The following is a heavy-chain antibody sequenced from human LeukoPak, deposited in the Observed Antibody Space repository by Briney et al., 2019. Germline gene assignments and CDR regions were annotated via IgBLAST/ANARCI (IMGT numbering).Heavy chain of an antibody. V-gene: IGHV1-18*01. J-gene: IGHJ6*02. Sequence: ASVKVSCKASGYTFTSYGISWVRQAPGQGLEWMGWISAYNGNTNYAQKLQGRVTMTTDTSTSTAYMELRSLRSDDTAMYYCARGYYDSGGYYYYYYYGMDVWGQGTTVTVSS. D-gene: IGHD3-22*01. CDR2: ISAYNGNT. CDR1: GYTFTSYG. CDR3: ARGYYDSGGYYYYYYYGMDV.